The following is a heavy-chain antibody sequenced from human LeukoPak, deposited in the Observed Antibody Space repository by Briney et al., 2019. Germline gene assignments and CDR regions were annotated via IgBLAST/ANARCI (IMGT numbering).Heavy chain of an antibody. D-gene: IGHD3-10*01. CDR1: GGSISSYY. CDR3: ARAGWFGELLPFDY. J-gene: IGHJ4*02. V-gene: IGHV4-59*01. Sequence: SETLSLTCTVSGGSISSYYWSWIRQPPGKGLEWIGYIYYSGSTNYNPSLKSRVTISVDTSKNQFSLKLSSVTAADTAVYYCARAGWFGELLPFDYWGQGTLVTVSS. CDR2: IYYSGST.